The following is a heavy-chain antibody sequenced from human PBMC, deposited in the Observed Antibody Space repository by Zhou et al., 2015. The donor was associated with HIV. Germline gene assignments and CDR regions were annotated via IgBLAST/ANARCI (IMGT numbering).Heavy chain of an antibody. Sequence: QVQLVQSGAEVKKPGSSVNVSCKAFGGTFSTYAINWVRQAPGQGLEWMGAIIPIFGTTHYAQKFQDRVTITADKSTNTAYMGLNRLTSEDAAVYFCARSSVNHDNAFDLWGQGTKVIVSS. D-gene: IGHD1-14*01. CDR3: ARSSVNHDNAFDL. J-gene: IGHJ3*01. CDR2: IIPIFGTT. V-gene: IGHV1-69*06. CDR1: GGTFSTYA.